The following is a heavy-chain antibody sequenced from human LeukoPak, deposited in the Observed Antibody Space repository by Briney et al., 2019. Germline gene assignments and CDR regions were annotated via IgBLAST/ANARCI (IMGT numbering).Heavy chain of an antibody. CDR2: IYHSGST. Sequence: GSLRLSCAASGFTFSNYWMNWIRQPPGKGLEWIGYIYHSGSTNYNPSLQSRVTISVDTSKNQFSLNLNSVTAADTAVYYCARGGAARLHFQNWGQGTLVTVSS. CDR1: GFTFSNYW. J-gene: IGHJ1*01. V-gene: IGHV4-59*01. D-gene: IGHD6-6*01. CDR3: ARGGAARLHFQN.